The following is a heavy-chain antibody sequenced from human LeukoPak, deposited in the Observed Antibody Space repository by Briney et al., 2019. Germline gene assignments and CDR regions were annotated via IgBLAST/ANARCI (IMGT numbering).Heavy chain of an antibody. CDR3: TRGAGWLIDY. Sequence: PSETLSLTCTVSADSISDYYRGWLRQPPGKGLEWTGYFHNSGTSTYNPSLKSRVTISADTSKNQFSLKLNPLTTADTAVYYCTRGAGWLIDYWGQGILVTVSS. V-gene: IGHV4-59*01. J-gene: IGHJ4*02. D-gene: IGHD3-16*01. CDR2: FHNSGTS. CDR1: ADSISDYY.